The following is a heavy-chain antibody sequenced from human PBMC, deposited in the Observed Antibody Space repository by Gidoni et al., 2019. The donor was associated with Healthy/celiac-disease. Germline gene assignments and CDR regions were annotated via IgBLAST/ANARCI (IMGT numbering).Heavy chain of an antibody. CDR3: ASSSRVRGVISYYFDY. V-gene: IGHV3-64*01. J-gene: IGHJ4*02. CDR1: GCTFSSYA. D-gene: IGHD3-10*01. CDR2: IRSNGGST. Sequence: EGQLVESGGGLVQPGGSLRLSCAASGCTFSSYAMHWVRQAPGKGLEYVSAIRSNGGSTYYANSVKGLFTISRDNSKNTLYLQMGSLRAEDMAVYYCASSSRVRGVISYYFDYWGQGTLVTVSS.